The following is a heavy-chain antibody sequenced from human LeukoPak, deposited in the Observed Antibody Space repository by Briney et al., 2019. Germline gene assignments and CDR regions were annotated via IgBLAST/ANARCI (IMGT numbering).Heavy chain of an antibody. V-gene: IGHV4-4*07. CDR3: ARVGGGRMIFTVYWYFDL. J-gene: IGHJ2*01. Sequence: SETLSLTCTVSGGSISSYYWSWIRQPAGKGLEWIGRIYTSGSTNYNPSLKSRVTMSVDTSKNQFSLKLSSVTAVDTAVYYCARVGGGRMIFTVYWYFDLWGRGTLVTVSS. CDR1: GGSISSYY. D-gene: IGHD4-23*01. CDR2: IYTSGST.